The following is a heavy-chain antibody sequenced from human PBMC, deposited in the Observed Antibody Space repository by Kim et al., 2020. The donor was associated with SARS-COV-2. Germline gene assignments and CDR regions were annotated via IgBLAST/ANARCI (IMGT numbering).Heavy chain of an antibody. D-gene: IGHD2-15*01. CDR1: GFTFSSYG. Sequence: GGSLRLSCAASGFTFSSYGMHWVRQAPGKGLEWVAVIWYDGSNKYYADSVKGRFTISRDNSKNTLYLQMNSLRAEDTAVYYCARGRYCSGGSCSKGGWFDPWGQGTLVTVSS. V-gene: IGHV3-33*01. CDR2: IWYDGSNK. J-gene: IGHJ5*02. CDR3: ARGRYCSGGSCSKGGWFDP.